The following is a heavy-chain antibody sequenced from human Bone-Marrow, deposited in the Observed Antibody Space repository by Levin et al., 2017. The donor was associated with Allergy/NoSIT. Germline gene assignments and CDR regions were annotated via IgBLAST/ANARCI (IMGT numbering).Heavy chain of an antibody. CDR2: INPNSGDT. CDR1: GYNFIAFY. CDR3: ARFSNYGYNYYFDF. Sequence: GESLKISCKASGYNFIAFYIHWVRQAPGQGLEWVGRINPNSGDTNYAQKFQGRVTVTRDTSISTTFMELSRLRSDDTGVYFCARFSNYGYNYYFDFWGQGALVTVSS. J-gene: IGHJ4*02. D-gene: IGHD5-24*01. V-gene: IGHV1-2*05.